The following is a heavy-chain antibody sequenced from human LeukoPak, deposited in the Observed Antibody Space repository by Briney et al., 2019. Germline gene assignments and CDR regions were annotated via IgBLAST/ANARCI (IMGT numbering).Heavy chain of an antibody. CDR2: IYYSGST. D-gene: IGHD6-13*01. J-gene: IGHJ4*02. Sequence: SETLSLTCTVSGDSSSSGNYFWNWIRQPPGKGLEWIGYIYYSGSTYYNPSLKSRVTISVDRSKNQFSLKLSSVTAADTAVYYCARNTAAAAGFDYWGQGTLVTVSS. CDR1: GDSSSSGNYF. CDR3: ARNTAAAAGFDY. V-gene: IGHV4-30-4*02.